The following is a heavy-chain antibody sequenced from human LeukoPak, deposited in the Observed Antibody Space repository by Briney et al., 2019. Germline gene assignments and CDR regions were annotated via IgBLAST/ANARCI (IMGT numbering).Heavy chain of an antibody. J-gene: IGHJ5*02. Sequence: ASVKVSCKASGYTFTGYYMHWVRRAPGQGLEWMGRINPNSGGTNYAQKFQGRVTMTRGTSISTAYMELSRLRSDDTTVYYCARGELVGLGATSAGWFDPWGQGTLVTVSS. CDR2: INPNSGGT. CDR3: ARGELVGLGATSAGWFDP. D-gene: IGHD1-26*01. V-gene: IGHV1-2*06. CDR1: GYTFTGYY.